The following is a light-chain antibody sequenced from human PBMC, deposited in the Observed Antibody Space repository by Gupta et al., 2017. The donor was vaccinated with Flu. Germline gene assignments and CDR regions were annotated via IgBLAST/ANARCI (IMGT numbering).Light chain of an antibody. Sequence: QSALPQPPSASGSPGQSVTISCTGASSDVGRYNFVSWYQEHPDTAPKLIIYEVTKRPSGVPDRFSGSKSGNTASLTVAGLQAEDEADYYCSSYAGGNTFVFGTGTRVTVL. J-gene: IGLJ1*01. CDR1: SSDVGRYNF. CDR2: EVT. V-gene: IGLV2-8*01. CDR3: SSYAGGNTFV.